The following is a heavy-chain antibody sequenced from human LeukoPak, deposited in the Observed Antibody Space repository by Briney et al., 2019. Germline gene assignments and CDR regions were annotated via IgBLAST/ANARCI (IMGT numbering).Heavy chain of an antibody. CDR2: ISSSGSTI. Sequence: PGGSLRLSCAASGFTFSSYEMNWVRQAPGKGLEWVSYISSSGSTIYYADSVKGRFTISRDNAKNSLYLQMNSLRAEDTALYYCAKGGSGWYMDWFDPWGQGTLVTVSS. CDR3: AKGGSGWYMDWFDP. J-gene: IGHJ5*02. CDR1: GFTFSSYE. V-gene: IGHV3-48*03. D-gene: IGHD6-19*01.